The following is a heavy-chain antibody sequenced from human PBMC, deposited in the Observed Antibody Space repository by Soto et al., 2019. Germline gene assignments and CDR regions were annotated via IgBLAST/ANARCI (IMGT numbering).Heavy chain of an antibody. CDR3: ATQKVVVAATLYSHFDY. CDR1: GFTFSSYA. D-gene: IGHD2-15*01. V-gene: IGHV3-23*01. CDR2: ISGSGGST. Sequence: GGSLRLSCAASGFTFSSYAMSWVRQAPGKGLEWVSAISGSGGSTYYADSVKGRFTISRDNSKNTLYLQMNSLRAEDTAVYYCATQKVVVAATLYSHFDYWGQGTLVTVSS. J-gene: IGHJ4*02.